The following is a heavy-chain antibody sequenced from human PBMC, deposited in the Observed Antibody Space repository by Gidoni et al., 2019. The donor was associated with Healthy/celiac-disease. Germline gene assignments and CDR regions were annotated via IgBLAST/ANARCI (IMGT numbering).Heavy chain of an antibody. D-gene: IGHD3-10*01. CDR2: IYYSGST. V-gene: IGHV4-30-4*08. CDR1: GGSISSGYYY. CDR3: AMGSDYYGSGSVFDY. J-gene: IGHJ4*02. Sequence: QVQLQESGPGLVKPSQTLSLTCTVSGGSISSGYYYWSWIRQPPGKGLEWIGYIYYSGSTYYNPSLKSRVTISVDTSKNQFSLKLSSVTAADTAVYYCAMGSDYYGSGSVFDYWGQGTLVTVSS.